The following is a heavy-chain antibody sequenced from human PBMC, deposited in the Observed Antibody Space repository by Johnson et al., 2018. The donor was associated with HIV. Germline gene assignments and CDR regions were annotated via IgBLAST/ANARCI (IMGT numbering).Heavy chain of an antibody. J-gene: IGHJ3*02. CDR3: TTDKQLWLTVDI. D-gene: IGHD5-18*01. V-gene: IGHV3-15*01. Sequence: VHLVESGGGLVKPGGSLRLSCAASGFTFNNAWMSWVRQAPGKGLEWVGRIKSKTDGGTTDYAAPVKDRFTISRDDSKNTLYLQMNSLKTEDTAVYYCTTDKQLWLTVDIWGQGTMVTVSS. CDR2: IKSKTDGGTT. CDR1: GFTFNNAW.